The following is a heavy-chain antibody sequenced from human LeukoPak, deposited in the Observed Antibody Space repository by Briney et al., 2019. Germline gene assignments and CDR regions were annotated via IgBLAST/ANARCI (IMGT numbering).Heavy chain of an antibody. J-gene: IGHJ4*02. CDR1: GFTFSTYW. Sequence: GGSLRLSCAASGFTFSTYWMHWVRQAPGKGLVWVSRINTDETTTTYADSVKGRFTISRDNAKNTLHLQMNSLRVEDTAVYYCVSDHTGHDDYWGQGTLVTVSS. CDR3: VSDHTGHDDY. CDR2: INTDETTT. D-gene: IGHD1-1*01. V-gene: IGHV3-74*01.